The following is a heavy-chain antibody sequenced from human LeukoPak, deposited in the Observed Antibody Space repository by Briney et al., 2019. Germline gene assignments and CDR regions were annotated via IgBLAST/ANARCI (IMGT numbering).Heavy chain of an antibody. D-gene: IGHD6-6*01. Sequence: PGESLKISCQGSGYNFPIYWIGWVRQMPGQGLEWMGIIYPDDSNTIYGPSFQGQVTISADKSISTACLQWSSLKASDTAMYYCARVYSTSSGQGFDYWGQETLVTVSS. J-gene: IGHJ4*02. V-gene: IGHV5-51*01. CDR1: GYNFPIYW. CDR3: ARVYSTSSGQGFDY. CDR2: IYPDDSNT.